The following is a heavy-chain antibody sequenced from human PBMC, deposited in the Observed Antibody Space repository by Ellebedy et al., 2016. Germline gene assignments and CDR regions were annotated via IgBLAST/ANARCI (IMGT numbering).Heavy chain of an antibody. CDR3: ARGLDCSSTSCSLGWFDP. D-gene: IGHD2-2*01. CDR2: IYYSGST. Sequence: GSLRLSXTVSGGSISTYYWSWIRQPPGKGLEWIGNIYYSGSTNYNPSLKSRVTISVDTSKNQFSLKLSSVTAADTAVYYCARGLDCSSTSCSLGWFDPWGQGNLVTASS. J-gene: IGHJ5*02. V-gene: IGHV4-59*01. CDR1: GGSISTYY.